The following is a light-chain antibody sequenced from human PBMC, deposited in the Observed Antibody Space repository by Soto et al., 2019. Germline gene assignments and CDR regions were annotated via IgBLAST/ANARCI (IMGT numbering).Light chain of an antibody. Sequence: QSVLTQPPSASGSPGQSVTISCSGSGGDIGRYDFVSWYQQYPGKVPKLLIYEVDKRPSGVPDRFSGSKSGDRASLTVSGLRPEDEAHYHCSAYAGGNIMSVGGGTK. CDR1: GGDIGRYDF. CDR3: SAYAGGNIMS. V-gene: IGLV2-8*01. J-gene: IGLJ2*01. CDR2: EVD.